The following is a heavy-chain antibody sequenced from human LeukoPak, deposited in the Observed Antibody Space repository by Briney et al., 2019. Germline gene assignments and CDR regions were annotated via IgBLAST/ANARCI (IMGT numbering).Heavy chain of an antibody. CDR1: GFTFNNYA. D-gene: IGHD1-26*01. CDR2: ISSSGGYT. V-gene: IGHV3-23*01. Sequence: GGALRLSCAASGFTFNNYAMSWVRQAPGKGLECVSAISSSGGYTYYADSVKGRFTISRDNSKNTLYLQMNSLRAEDTAVYYCAKDDSGSYYPYYYYMDVWGKGTTVTISS. J-gene: IGHJ6*03. CDR3: AKDDSGSYYPYYYYMDV.